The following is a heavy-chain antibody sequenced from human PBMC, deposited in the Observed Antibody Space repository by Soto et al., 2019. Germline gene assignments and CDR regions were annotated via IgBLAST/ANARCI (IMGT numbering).Heavy chain of an antibody. Sequence: PSETLSLTCTVSGGSISSYYWSWIRQPPGKGLEWIGYIYYSGSTNYNPSLKSRVTISVDTSKNQFSLKLSSVTAADTAVYYCARELPSDEVAGSFYYCMDVWGKGTTVSVSS. V-gene: IGHV4-59*01. J-gene: IGHJ6*03. D-gene: IGHD1-26*01. CDR2: IYYSGST. CDR3: ARELPSDEVAGSFYYCMDV. CDR1: GGSISSYY.